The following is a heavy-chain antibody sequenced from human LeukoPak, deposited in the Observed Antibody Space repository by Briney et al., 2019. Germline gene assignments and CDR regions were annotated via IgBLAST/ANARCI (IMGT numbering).Heavy chain of an antibody. CDR3: ARVPLWFGDSNWFDP. CDR1: GGTFSSYA. D-gene: IGHD3-10*01. V-gene: IGHV1-69*04. J-gene: IGHJ5*02. CDR2: IIPILGIA. Sequence: GASVKVSCKASGGTFSSYAISWVRQAPGQGLEWMGRIIPILGIANYAQKLQGRVTMTTDTSTSTAYMELRSLRSDDTAVYYCARVPLWFGDSNWFDPWGQGTLVTVSS.